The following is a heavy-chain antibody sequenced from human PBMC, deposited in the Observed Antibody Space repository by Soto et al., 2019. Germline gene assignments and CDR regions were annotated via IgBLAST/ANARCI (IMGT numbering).Heavy chain of an antibody. J-gene: IGHJ4*02. D-gene: IGHD3-10*01. CDR2: INAGNGNT. CDR1: GYTFTSYA. V-gene: IGHV1-3*01. Sequence: QVQLVQSGAEVKKPGASVKVSCKASGYTFTSYAMHWVRQAPGQRLEWMGWINAGNGNTKYSQKFQGRVTITRDTSASTAYMELSSLRSEDTAVYYCARAYYYGSGSYYNPLFGYWGQGTLVTVSS. CDR3: ARAYYYGSGSYYNPLFGY.